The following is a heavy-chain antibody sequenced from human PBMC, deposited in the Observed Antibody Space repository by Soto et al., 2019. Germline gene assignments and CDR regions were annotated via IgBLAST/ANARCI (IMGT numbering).Heavy chain of an antibody. V-gene: IGHV3-74*01. J-gene: IGHJ6*03. Sequence: EVQLVESGGGLVQPGGSLRLSCAASGFTFSSYWMHWVRQAPGKGLVWVSRINSDGSSTSYADSVKGRFTISRDNAKNRLYLQMNSLRAEDTAVYYCARDRGDGVVITHMDVWGKGTTVTVSS. CDR3: ARDRGDGVVITHMDV. CDR2: INSDGSST. D-gene: IGHD3-3*01. CDR1: GFTFSSYW.